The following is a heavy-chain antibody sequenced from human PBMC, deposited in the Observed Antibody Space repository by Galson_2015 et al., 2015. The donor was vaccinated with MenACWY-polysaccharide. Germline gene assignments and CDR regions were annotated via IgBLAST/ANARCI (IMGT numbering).Heavy chain of an antibody. Sequence: SETLSLTCTVSGDSISAYYWSWIRQPPGKGLEWIAYIHYSGSTNYNPSLKSRVTISVDTSKTHFSLNLGSVTAADTAVYYCARHGGPGATRRKFDFWGQGILVTVSS. CDR2: IHYSGST. D-gene: IGHD1-26*01. CDR3: ARHGGPGATRRKFDF. V-gene: IGHV4-59*08. J-gene: IGHJ4*02. CDR1: GDSISAYY.